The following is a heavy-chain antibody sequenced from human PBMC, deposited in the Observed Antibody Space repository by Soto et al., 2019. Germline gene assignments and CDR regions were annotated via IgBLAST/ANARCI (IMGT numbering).Heavy chain of an antibody. V-gene: IGHV3-11*01. CDR1: GFTFSDYY. J-gene: IGHJ6*03. D-gene: IGHD2-15*01. Sequence: QVQLVESGGGLVKPGGSLRLSCAASGFTFSDYYMSWIRQAPGKGLDWVSYIISSGSTLYYADAVKGRFTISRDNAKNSLYLQMNSLSAEDTAVYYCARDLSPRYSQYYYYMDVWGKGTKVTVSS. CDR3: ARDLSPRYSQYYYYMDV. CDR2: IISSGSTL.